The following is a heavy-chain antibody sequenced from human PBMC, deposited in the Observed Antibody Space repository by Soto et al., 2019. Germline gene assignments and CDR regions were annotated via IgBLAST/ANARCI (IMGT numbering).Heavy chain of an antibody. V-gene: IGHV3-21*01. Sequence: EVQLVESAGGPVRPGGYLKLSCAASGFNFITYSLTWVRQAPGKGLERVASISSSAVNIDYADSVTGRSTISKDNANNSLYMQMNSLRADDKATYYCVRDGLDYYDTDGLYFDNWGQGTLVSVSS. CDR2: ISSSAVNI. J-gene: IGHJ4*02. CDR1: GFNFITYS. D-gene: IGHD3-22*01. CDR3: VRDGLDYYDTDGLYFDN.